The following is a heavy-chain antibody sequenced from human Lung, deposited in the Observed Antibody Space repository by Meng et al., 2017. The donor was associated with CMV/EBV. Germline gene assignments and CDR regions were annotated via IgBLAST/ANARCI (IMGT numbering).Heavy chain of an antibody. CDR1: GDIVSSNSDA. J-gene: IGHJ4*02. CDR3: ARGINGGCGD. V-gene: IGHV6-1*01. Sequence: QVPLQQSGPGLVNPPQTLPLTCAISGDIVSSNSDAWHWIRQSPSRGLEWLGRTYYRSKWYHEYAVSVKSRITISPDTPKNQFSLQLNSMTPEDTAVYYCARGINGGCGDWGQGTLVTVSS. D-gene: IGHD4-23*01. CDR2: TYYRSKWYH.